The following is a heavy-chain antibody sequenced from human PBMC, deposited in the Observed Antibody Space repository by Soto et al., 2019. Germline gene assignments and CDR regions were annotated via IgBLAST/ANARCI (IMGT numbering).Heavy chain of an antibody. CDR1: GGSFNNYC. CDR3: ARGDYGQYDAYNWFDP. D-gene: IGHD3-10*01. CDR2: VCPGGRT. Sequence: QVRLQQWGAGLVRPSETLSLTCAVYGGSFNNYCWSWIRQPPGKGLEWIGEVCPGGRTNYSPTLKREGRFAVEGSKNQFSLRLTSVTVADTAVYYCARGDYGQYDAYNWFDPWGQGNLVIVAS. V-gene: IGHV4-34*02. J-gene: IGHJ5*02.